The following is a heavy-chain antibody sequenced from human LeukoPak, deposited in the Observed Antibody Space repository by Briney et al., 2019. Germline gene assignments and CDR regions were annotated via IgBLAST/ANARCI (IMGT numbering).Heavy chain of an antibody. CDR1: GASANSFY. CDR3: ARGRDLGQDY. D-gene: IGHD3-16*01. V-gene: IGHV4-59*02. Sequence: PSETLSLTCTVSGASANSFYWNWIRQPPGKGLEWIGYISNRGSPNYNPSLKSRVTMSIDTSKNQFSLKLNSVTAADTAVYFCARGRDLGQDYWGQGTLVTVSS. CDR2: ISNRGSP. J-gene: IGHJ4*02.